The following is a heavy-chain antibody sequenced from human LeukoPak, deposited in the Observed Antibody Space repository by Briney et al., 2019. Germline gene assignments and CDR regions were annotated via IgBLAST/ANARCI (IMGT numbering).Heavy chain of an antibody. V-gene: IGHV3-9*01. J-gene: IGHJ4*02. CDR2: ISGNSGSI. Sequence: GGSLRLSCAASGFTFDDYAMHWVRKAPGKGLEWVSGISGNSGSIGYADSVKGRFTISRDNAKNSLYLQMNSLRAEDTALYYCAKGFDYYDSSGYYDPFDYWGQGTLVTVSS. CDR3: AKGFDYYDSSGYYDPFDY. CDR1: GFTFDDYA. D-gene: IGHD3-22*01.